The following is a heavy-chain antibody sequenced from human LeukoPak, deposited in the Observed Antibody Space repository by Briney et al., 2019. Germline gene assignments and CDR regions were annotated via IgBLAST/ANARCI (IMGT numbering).Heavy chain of an antibody. V-gene: IGHV3-30*03. CDR3: TTKVMRGNLGDDYDD. CDR2: ISSDGIDK. CDR1: GVTFRNYG. Sequence: GGSLRLSCSVSGVTFRNYGMHWVRQAPGKGLEWVALISSDGIDKLYGASVKGRFTISRNDSKSTLYLQTNSLTAEDTAVYYCTTKVMRGNLGDDYDDWGQGTLVTVSS. J-gene: IGHJ4*02. D-gene: IGHD5-12*01.